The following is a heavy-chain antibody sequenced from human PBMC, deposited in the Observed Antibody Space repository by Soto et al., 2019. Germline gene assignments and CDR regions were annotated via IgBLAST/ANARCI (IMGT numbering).Heavy chain of an antibody. CDR3: ARAVMIVVVITPDAFDI. V-gene: IGHV3-30-3*01. Sequence: QVQLVESGGGVVQPGRSLRLSCAASGFTFSNYAMHWVRQAPGKGLEWVAVISYDGSNKYYADSVKGRFTISRDNSKNTLYLQMNSLSAEDTAVYYCARAVMIVVVITPDAFDIWGQGTMVTVSS. J-gene: IGHJ3*02. CDR2: ISYDGSNK. CDR1: GFTFSNYA. D-gene: IGHD3-22*01.